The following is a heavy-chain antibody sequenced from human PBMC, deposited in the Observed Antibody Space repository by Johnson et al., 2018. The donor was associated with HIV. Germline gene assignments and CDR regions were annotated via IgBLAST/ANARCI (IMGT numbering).Heavy chain of an antibody. CDR3: ARDGYSSGWYGNDAFDI. Sequence: VQLVESGGGLVQPGGSLRVSCAASGFTFSTYALHWVRQAPGKGLEWVAVISYDGSNKYYADSVKGRFTISRDNSKNTLYLQMNSLRAEDTAVYYCARDGYSSGWYGNDAFDIWGQGTMVTVSS. CDR1: GFTFSTYA. V-gene: IGHV3-30*04. CDR2: ISYDGSNK. J-gene: IGHJ3*02. D-gene: IGHD6-19*01.